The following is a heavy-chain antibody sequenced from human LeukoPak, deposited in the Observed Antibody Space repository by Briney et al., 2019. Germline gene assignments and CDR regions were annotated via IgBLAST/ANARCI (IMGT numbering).Heavy chain of an antibody. D-gene: IGHD6-13*01. V-gene: IGHV4-30-4*01. CDR1: GGSISSGDYY. CDR2: IYYSGST. CDR3: AREIVGEQQLLFDY. Sequence: SETLSLTCTVSGGSISSGDYYWSWIRQPPGKGLEWIGYIYYSGSTYYNPSLKSRVTISVDTSKNQFSLKLSSVTAADTAVYYCAREIVGEQQLLFDYWGQGTLVTVSS. J-gene: IGHJ4*02.